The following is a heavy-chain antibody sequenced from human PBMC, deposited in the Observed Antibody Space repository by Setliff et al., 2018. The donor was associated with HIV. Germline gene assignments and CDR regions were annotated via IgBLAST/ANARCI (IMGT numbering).Heavy chain of an antibody. D-gene: IGHD4-4*01. CDR3: AKDSDYSNYGGLDY. V-gene: IGHV3-23*01. CDR2: ISGSGGST. Sequence: GESLKISCAASGFTFSSYAMSWVRQAPGKGLEWVSGISGSGGSTYYADSVKGRFTISRDNSKNTLYLQMNSLRAEDTAVYYCAKDSDYSNYGGLDYWGQGTLVTVSS. CDR1: GFTFSSYA. J-gene: IGHJ4*02.